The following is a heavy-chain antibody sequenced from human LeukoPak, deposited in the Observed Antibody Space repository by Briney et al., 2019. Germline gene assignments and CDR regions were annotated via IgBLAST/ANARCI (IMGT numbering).Heavy chain of an antibody. D-gene: IGHD1-1*01. CDR2: IFYSGST. Sequence: SETLSLTCTVSGGSISSTSSYWGWIRQPPGKGLEWIGSIFYSGSTYYNPSLKSRVTISVDTSKNQFSLKLSSVTAADTAVYYCARHTATATRFDYWGQGTLVTVSS. V-gene: IGHV4-39*01. CDR1: GGSISSTSSY. J-gene: IGHJ4*02. CDR3: ARHTATATRFDY.